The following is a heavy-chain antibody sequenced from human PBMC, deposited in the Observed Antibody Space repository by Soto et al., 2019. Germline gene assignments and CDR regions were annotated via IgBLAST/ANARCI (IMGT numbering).Heavy chain of an antibody. Sequence: SQTLSLTCVISGDSVSSNSAAWNWIRQSPSRGLEWLGRTYYRSKWYNDYAVSVKSRITINPDTSKNQFSLQLNSVTPEDTAVYYCARVHREWLDTSDWFDPWGQGTLVTVSS. CDR2: TYYRSKWYN. V-gene: IGHV6-1*01. CDR1: GDSVSSNSAA. CDR3: ARVHREWLDTSDWFDP. D-gene: IGHD6-19*01. J-gene: IGHJ5*02.